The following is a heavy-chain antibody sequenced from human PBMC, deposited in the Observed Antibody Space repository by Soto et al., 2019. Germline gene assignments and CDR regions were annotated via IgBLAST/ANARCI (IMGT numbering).Heavy chain of an antibody. D-gene: IGHD5-12*01. CDR1: GGSISSYY. Sequence: SETLSLTCTVSGGSISSYYWSWIRQPPGKGLEWIGYIYYSGSTNYNPSLKSRVTISVDTSKNQFSLKLSSVTAADTAVYYCARMSGGYDYDFDYWGQGTLVTVSS. CDR3: ARMSGGYDYDFDY. V-gene: IGHV4-59*01. J-gene: IGHJ4*02. CDR2: IYYSGST.